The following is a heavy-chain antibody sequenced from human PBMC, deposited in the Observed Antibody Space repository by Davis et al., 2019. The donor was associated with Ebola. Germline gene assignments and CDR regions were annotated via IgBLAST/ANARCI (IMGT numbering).Heavy chain of an antibody. V-gene: IGHV3-49*04. Sequence: GESLKISCIASGSTFGDYAMSWVRQAPGKGLEWVGFIRSKAYGGTTEYAASVKGRFTISRDDSKSIAYLQMNSLKTEDTAVYYCTRGNGGATDYWGQGTLVTVSS. CDR1: GSTFGDYA. CDR2: IRSKAYGGTT. D-gene: IGHD4-23*01. CDR3: TRGNGGATDY. J-gene: IGHJ4*02.